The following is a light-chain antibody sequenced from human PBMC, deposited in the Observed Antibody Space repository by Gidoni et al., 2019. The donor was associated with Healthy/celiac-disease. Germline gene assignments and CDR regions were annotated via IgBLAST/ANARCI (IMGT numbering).Light chain of an antibody. J-gene: IGKJ4*01. CDR3: QQRSNWPFLT. CDR2: DAS. CDR1: QSVSSY. Sequence: PSLSPGERATLSCRASQSVSSYLAWYQQKPGQAPGLLIYDASNRATGIPARFSGSGSGTDFTLTISSLEPEDFAVYYCQQRSNWPFLTFGGGTKVEIK. V-gene: IGKV3-11*01.